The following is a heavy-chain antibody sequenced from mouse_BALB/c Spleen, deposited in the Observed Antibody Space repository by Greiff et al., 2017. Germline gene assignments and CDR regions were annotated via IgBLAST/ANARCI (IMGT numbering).Heavy chain of an antibody. Sequence: QVQLQQSGPGLVAPSQSLSITCTVSGFSLTGYGVNWVRQPPGKGLEWLGMIWGDGSTDYNSALKSRLSISKDNSKSQVFFKMNSLQANDTAIYYCARTAYYGNWDAMDYWGQGTSVTVSS. V-gene: IGHV2-6-7*01. J-gene: IGHJ4*01. CDR1: GFSLTGYG. CDR3: ARTAYYGNWDAMDY. D-gene: IGHD2-10*01. CDR2: IWGDGST.